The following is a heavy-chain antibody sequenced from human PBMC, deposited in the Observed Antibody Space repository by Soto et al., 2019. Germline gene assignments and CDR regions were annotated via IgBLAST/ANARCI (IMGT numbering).Heavy chain of an antibody. Sequence: QVQLVQSGAEVNKPGSSVKVSCKASGYTFTGYYMHWVRQAPGKGLEWMGSINPNSGCTNYAPKFQGWVPITRDTSISTAYMERSRLRSDDTAVYYCARAPDDFWSGYPLGAFEIWVQGTMVTVSS. J-gene: IGHJ3*02. CDR2: INPNSGCT. V-gene: IGHV1-2*04. CDR3: ARAPDDFWSGYPLGAFEI. D-gene: IGHD3-3*01. CDR1: GYTFTGYY.